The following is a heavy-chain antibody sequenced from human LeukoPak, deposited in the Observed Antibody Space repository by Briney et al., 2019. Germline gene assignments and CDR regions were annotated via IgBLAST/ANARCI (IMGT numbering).Heavy chain of an antibody. D-gene: IGHD2-15*01. J-gene: IGHJ4*02. CDR1: GYTFTGYY. V-gene: IGHV1-2*02. CDR2: INPNSGGT. CDR3: ASSLYCSGGSCRYYFDY. Sequence: RASVKVSCKASGYTFTGYYMHWVRQAPGQGLEWMGWINPNSGGTNYAQKFQGRVTITRDTSISTAYMKLSRLRSDDTAVYYCASSLYCSGGSCRYYFDYWGQGTLVTVSS.